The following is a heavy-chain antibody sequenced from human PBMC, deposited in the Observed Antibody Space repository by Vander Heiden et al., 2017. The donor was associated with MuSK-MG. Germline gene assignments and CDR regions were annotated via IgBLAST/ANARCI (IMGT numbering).Heavy chain of an antibody. D-gene: IGHD1-1*01. CDR3: ARDGRPKITGAIHEYMDV. Sequence: QVPLVESGGGVVQPGQSLGLSCPSAAFKSTNFVFHWGPQAPGKGVDGVAVTSFDGNIKYYSASVRGRFTISRDNSRNTIYLQMNSLTGEDTAVYFCARDGRPKITGAIHEYMDVWGKGTTVTV. CDR2: TSFDGNIK. V-gene: IGHV3-30-3*01. J-gene: IGHJ6*03. CDR1: AFKSTNFV.